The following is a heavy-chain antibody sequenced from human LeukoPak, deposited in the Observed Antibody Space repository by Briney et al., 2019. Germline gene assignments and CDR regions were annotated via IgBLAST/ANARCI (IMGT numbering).Heavy chain of an antibody. D-gene: IGHD3-16*02. CDR3: AKEGITFGGVIAIYYFDY. CDR1: GFTFSSYG. Sequence: GGSLRLSCAASGFTFSSYGMHWVRQAPGKGLEWVAVIWYDGSNKYYADSVKGRFTISRDNSKNTLYLQMNSLRAEDTAAYYCAKEGITFGGVIAIYYFDYWGPGNPGHRLL. V-gene: IGHV3-30*02. CDR2: IWYDGSNK. J-gene: IGHJ4*02.